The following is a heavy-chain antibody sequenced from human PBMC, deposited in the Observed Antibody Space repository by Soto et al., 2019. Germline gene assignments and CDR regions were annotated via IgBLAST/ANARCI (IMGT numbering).Heavy chain of an antibody. CDR1: AHSSTSYW. J-gene: IGHJ6*02. CDR3: ARHLVVPAAINYYYGMGV. CDR2: INPGDSDT. V-gene: IGHV5-51*01. Sequence: QKISRNPCAHSSTSYWIGWVRQLPGKALEWMGIINPGDSDTRYSPSLQGQATISADKSIRTAYLQWSSLTASDTAMPYCARHLVVPAAINYYYGMGVWGQGTTVAVSS. D-gene: IGHD2-2*02.